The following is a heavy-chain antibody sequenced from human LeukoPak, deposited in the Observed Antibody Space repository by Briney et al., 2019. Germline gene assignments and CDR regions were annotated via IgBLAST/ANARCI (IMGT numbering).Heavy chain of an antibody. D-gene: IGHD3-10*01. V-gene: IGHV3-30*18. CDR1: GFTFSSYW. CDR3: AKGEVAMVLASPDY. Sequence: PGGSLRLSCAASGFTFSSYWMSWVRQAPGKGLEGVSVTSYDGSKYYADSVKGRFTISRDNSKNTVYLQMNSLRAEDTAVYYCAKGEVAMVLASPDYWGQGTLVTVSS. J-gene: IGHJ4*02. CDR2: TSYDGSK.